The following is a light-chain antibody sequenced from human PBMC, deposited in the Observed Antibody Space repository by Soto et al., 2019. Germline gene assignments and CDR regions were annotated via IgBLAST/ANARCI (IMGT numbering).Light chain of an antibody. CDR3: AAWDDSLKGPHVV. J-gene: IGLJ2*01. CDR1: SSNIGSNT. CDR2: SNN. Sequence: QSVLPQPPSASGTPGQRVTISCSGSSSNIGSNTVNWYQQLPGTAPKLLIYSNNQRPSGVPDRFSGSKSGTSASLAISGLQSEDEADEYWAAWDDSLKGPHVVFGGGTKVTVL. V-gene: IGLV1-44*01.